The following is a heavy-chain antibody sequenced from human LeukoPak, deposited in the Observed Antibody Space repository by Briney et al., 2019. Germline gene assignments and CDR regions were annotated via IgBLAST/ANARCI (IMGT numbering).Heavy chain of an antibody. CDR3: GTPRYYDILTGYNYGMDV. D-gene: IGHD3-9*01. CDR1: GYXLTELS. Sequence: ASAKVSCKVSGYXLTELSMHWVRQAPGKGLEWLGGFDPEDGETIYAQKFQGRVTMTEDTSTDTAYMELSSLRSEDTAVYYCGTPRYYDILTGYNYGMDVWGQGTTVTVSS. V-gene: IGHV1-24*01. CDR2: FDPEDGET. J-gene: IGHJ6*02.